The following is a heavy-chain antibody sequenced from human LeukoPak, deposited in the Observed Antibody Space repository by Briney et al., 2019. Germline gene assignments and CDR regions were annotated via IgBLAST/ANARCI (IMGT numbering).Heavy chain of an antibody. J-gene: IGHJ4*02. CDR3: ARVDYYYDSSGYFDY. CDR1: GGSISSYY. CDR2: IYYSGST. Sequence: SETLSLTCTVSGGSISSYYWSWIRQPPGKGLEWIGYIYYSGSTNYNPSLKSRVTISVDRSKNQFSLKLSSVTAADTAVYYCARVDYYYDSSGYFDYWGQGTLVTVSS. D-gene: IGHD3-22*01. V-gene: IGHV4-59*12.